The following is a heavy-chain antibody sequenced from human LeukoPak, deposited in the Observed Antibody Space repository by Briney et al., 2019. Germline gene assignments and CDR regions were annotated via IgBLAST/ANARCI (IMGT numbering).Heavy chain of an antibody. Sequence: SVKVSCKASGGTFSSYANRWVRQAPGQGLEWMGGIIPIFGTANYAQKFQGRVTITADESTSTAYMELSSLRSEDTAVYYCARDSSGYYRTLDYWGQGTLVTVSS. D-gene: IGHD3-22*01. CDR3: ARDSSGYYRTLDY. CDR2: IIPIFGTA. V-gene: IGHV1-69*13. J-gene: IGHJ4*02. CDR1: GGTFSSYA.